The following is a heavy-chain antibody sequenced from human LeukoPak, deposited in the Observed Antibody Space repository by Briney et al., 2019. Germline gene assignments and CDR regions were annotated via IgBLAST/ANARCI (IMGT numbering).Heavy chain of an antibody. Sequence: PGGSLRLSCAASGFTFSSYAMSWVRQAPGKGLEWVSAISGSGGSTYYADSVKGRFTISRDNSKNTLYLQMNCLRAEDTAVYYCAKSSRITIFGVVITTWGFSDYWGQGTLVTVSS. V-gene: IGHV3-23*01. D-gene: IGHD3-3*01. CDR3: AKSSRITIFGVVITTWGFSDY. CDR1: GFTFSSYA. CDR2: ISGSGGST. J-gene: IGHJ4*02.